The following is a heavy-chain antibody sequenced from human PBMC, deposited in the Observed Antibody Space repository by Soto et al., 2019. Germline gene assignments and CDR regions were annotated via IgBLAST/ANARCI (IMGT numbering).Heavy chain of an antibody. D-gene: IGHD5-12*01. CDR3: ARLVGGGYPPVYHHYMDV. CDR1: GYTFTSYG. J-gene: IGHJ6*03. CDR2: ISAYNGNT. V-gene: IGHV1-18*01. Sequence: GASVKVSCKASGYTFTSYGISWVRQAPGQGLEWMGWISAYNGNTNYAQKVQGRVTMTTDTSTSTAYMELRSLRSDDTAVYYCARLVGGGYPPVYHHYMDVWGKGTTVTVSS.